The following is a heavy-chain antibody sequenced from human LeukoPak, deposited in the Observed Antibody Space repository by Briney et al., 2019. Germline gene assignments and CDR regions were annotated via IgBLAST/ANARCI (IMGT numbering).Heavy chain of an antibody. CDR3: ARALWPRRGYFDY. J-gene: IGHJ4*02. Sequence: ASVKVSCTASGYTFTGYYMHWVRQAPGQGLEWMGWINSNSGGTNYAQKFQGRVTMTRDTSISTAYMELSRLRSDDTAVYYCARALWPRRGYFDYWGQGTLVTVSS. CDR2: INSNSGGT. D-gene: IGHD3-10*01. V-gene: IGHV1-2*02. CDR1: GYTFTGYY.